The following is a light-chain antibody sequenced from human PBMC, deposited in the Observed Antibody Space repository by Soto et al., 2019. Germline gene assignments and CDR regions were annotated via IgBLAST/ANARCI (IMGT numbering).Light chain of an antibody. V-gene: IGKV1-5*03. CDR3: QQYDTYWT. J-gene: IGKJ1*01. Sequence: DIQMTQSPSTLSASVGDRVTITCRASQSISNWLAWHQQKAGKAPKLLIYRASSLQSGVPSRFTGSGSGTEFTLTISSLQPDDFATYYCQQYDTYWTFGQGTKVVIK. CDR1: QSISNW. CDR2: RAS.